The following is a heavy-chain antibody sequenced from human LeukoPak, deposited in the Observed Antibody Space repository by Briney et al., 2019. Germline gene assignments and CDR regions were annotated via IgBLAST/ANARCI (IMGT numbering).Heavy chain of an antibody. D-gene: IGHD3-10*01. CDR1: GYTFTSYG. CDR2: ISAYNGNT. J-gene: IGHJ4*02. CDR3: ARDPGSLWFVDLLRWRFDY. V-gene: IGHV1-18*01. Sequence: ASVKVSCKASGYTFTSYGISWVRQAPGQGLEWMGWISAYNGNTNYAQKLQGRVTMTTDTSTSTAYMELRSLRSDDTAVYYCARDPGSLWFVDLLRWRFDYWGQGTLVTVSS.